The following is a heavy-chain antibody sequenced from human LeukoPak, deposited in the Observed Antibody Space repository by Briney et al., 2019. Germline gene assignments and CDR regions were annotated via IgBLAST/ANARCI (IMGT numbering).Heavy chain of an antibody. CDR1: GGTFSSYA. D-gene: IGHD3-22*01. Sequence: GASVKVSCKASGGTFSSYAISWVRQAPGQGLEWMGGIIPIFGTANYAQKFRGRVTITADESTSTAYMELSSLRSEDTAVYYCARGVITTQYYYYYYGMDVWGQGTTVTVSS. CDR2: IIPIFGTA. CDR3: ARGVITTQYYYYYYGMDV. J-gene: IGHJ6*02. V-gene: IGHV1-69*13.